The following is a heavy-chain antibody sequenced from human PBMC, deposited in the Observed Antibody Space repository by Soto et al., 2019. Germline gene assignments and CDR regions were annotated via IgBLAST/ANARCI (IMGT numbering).Heavy chain of an antibody. D-gene: IGHD4-17*01. Sequence: GGSLRLSCAASGFTFSSYAMHWVRQAPGKGLEWVAVISYDGSNKYYADSVKGRFTISRDNSKNTLCLQMNSLRAEDTAVYYCARESGAGSSTVTLNWFDPWGQGTLVTVSS. CDR1: GFTFSSYA. J-gene: IGHJ5*02. CDR2: ISYDGSNK. V-gene: IGHV3-30-3*01. CDR3: ARESGAGSSTVTLNWFDP.